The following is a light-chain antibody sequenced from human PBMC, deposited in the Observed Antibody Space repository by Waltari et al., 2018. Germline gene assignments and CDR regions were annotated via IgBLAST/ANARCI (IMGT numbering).Light chain of an antibody. CDR1: SLRTYS. J-gene: IGLJ2*01. CDR2: STD. Sequence: SSELTQDPAVSVALGQTVRITCQGDSLRTYSADWYQQRPGQAPILVLFSTDYRPSGFPDRCSGSSSRDTASLTITGTQAEDEADYYCASRDPTANAVVFGGGTKLTVL. CDR3: ASRDPTANAVV. V-gene: IGLV3-19*01.